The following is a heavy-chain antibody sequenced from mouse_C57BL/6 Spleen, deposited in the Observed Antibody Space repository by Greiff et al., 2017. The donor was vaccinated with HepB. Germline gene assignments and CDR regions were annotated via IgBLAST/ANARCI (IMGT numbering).Heavy chain of an antibody. J-gene: IGHJ4*01. V-gene: IGHV5-9-1*02. CDR1: GFTFSSYA. CDR2: ISSGGDYI. CDR3: TRSGGITTEISYYAMDY. D-gene: IGHD2-4*01. Sequence: DVKLVESGEGLVKPGGSLKLSCAASGFTFSSYAMSWVRQTPEKRLEWVAYISSGGDYIYYADTVKGRFTISRDNARNTLYLQMSSLKSEDTAMYYCTRSGGITTEISYYAMDYWGQGTSVTVSS.